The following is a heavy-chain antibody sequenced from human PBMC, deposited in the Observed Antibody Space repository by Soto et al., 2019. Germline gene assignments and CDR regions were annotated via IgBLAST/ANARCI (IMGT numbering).Heavy chain of an antibody. Sequence: PGGSLRLSCAASGFTFSDYYMSWIRQAPGKGLEWVSYISSSSYTNYADSVKGRFTISRDNAKNSLYLQMNSLRAEDTAVYYCARAHRFGYSSSWTYNWFDPWGQGTLVTVSS. CDR3: ARAHRFGYSSSWTYNWFDP. CDR1: GFTFSDYY. CDR2: ISSSSYT. J-gene: IGHJ5*02. D-gene: IGHD6-13*01. V-gene: IGHV3-11*05.